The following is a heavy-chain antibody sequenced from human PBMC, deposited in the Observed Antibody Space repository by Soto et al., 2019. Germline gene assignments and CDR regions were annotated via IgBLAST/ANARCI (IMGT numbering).Heavy chain of an antibody. V-gene: IGHV4-38-2*01. CDR1: GYSISSGYY. D-gene: IGHD3-9*01. Sequence: SETLSLTCAVSGYSISSGYYWGWIRQPPGKGLEWIGSIYHSGSTYYNPSLKSRVTISVDTSKNQFSLKLSSVTAADTAVYYCARGARGLRYFDWLSNYYGMGVWGQGTTVTVSS. CDR2: IYHSGST. J-gene: IGHJ6*02. CDR3: ARGARGLRYFDWLSNYYGMGV.